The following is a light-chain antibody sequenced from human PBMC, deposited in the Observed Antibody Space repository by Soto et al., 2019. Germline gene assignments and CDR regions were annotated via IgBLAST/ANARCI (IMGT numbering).Light chain of an antibody. CDR1: ETVRTN. V-gene: IGKV3-15*01. Sequence: IVMPQSPATLSVSPGERVTLSCRASETVRTNLAWFQQKPGQTPRLLIFGASTRATGIPTRFTGSGSETEFTLTIGSLQSDDLAVYYCQQYYNWPPYTFGQGTKLEIK. CDR2: GAS. J-gene: IGKJ2*01. CDR3: QQYYNWPPYT.